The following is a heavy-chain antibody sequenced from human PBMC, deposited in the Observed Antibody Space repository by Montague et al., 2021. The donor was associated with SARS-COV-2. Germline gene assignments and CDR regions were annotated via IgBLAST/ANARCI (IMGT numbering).Heavy chain of an antibody. Sequence: SETLSLTCAVYGGSFSGYYWCWICQPPGTGLERNGQIYLTGNTISKPSPTGRVTIAEDTSKNQFSLKMTSVTVAATAVSYCARGGHQPRFGLDVWGQGTTVTVSS. V-gene: IGHV4-34*01. CDR2: IYLTGNT. D-gene: IGHD1-14*01. CDR1: GGSFSGYY. J-gene: IGHJ6*02. CDR3: ARGGHQPRFGLDV.